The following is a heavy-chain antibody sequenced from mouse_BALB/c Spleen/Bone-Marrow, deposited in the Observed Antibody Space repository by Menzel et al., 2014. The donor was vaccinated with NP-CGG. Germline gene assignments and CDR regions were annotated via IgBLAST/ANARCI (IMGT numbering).Heavy chain of an antibody. V-gene: IGHV1-26*01. J-gene: IGHJ4*01. CDR3: ARSGLYYGNYLYAMDY. CDR1: GYSFTGYT. D-gene: IGHD2-1*01. Sequence: VQLQQSGPELVKPGVSMKMSCKASGYSFTGYTMNWVKQTRGKNLEWIGLINPYNGGTSYNQKFKGKATLTVDRSSSTAYMELLSLTSEDSAVYYCARSGLYYGNYLYAMDYWGQGTSVTVSS. CDR2: INPYNGGT.